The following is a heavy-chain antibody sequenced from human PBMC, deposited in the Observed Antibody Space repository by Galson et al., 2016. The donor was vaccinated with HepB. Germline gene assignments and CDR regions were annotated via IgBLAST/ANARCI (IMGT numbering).Heavy chain of an antibody. D-gene: IGHD3-10*01. CDR2: IKEDGSND. Sequence: SLRLSCAASGFTFLSFSMGWVRQAPGKGLEWVANIKEDGSNDDYVDSERGRFTISRDNSKNVVYMEMNNLRVEDTARYYCVSHGFQWVVQGAFNVWAQGTMVTVSS. V-gene: IGHV3-7*01. CDR1: GFTFLSFS. J-gene: IGHJ3*01. CDR3: VSHGFQWVVQGAFNV.